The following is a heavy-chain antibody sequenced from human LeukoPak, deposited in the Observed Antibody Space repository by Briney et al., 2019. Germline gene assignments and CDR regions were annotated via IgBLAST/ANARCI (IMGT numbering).Heavy chain of an antibody. CDR2: ITSSSSYT. Sequence: PGGSLRLSCAASGFTFSDYYMSWIRQAPGKGLEWVSYITSSSSYTNYADSVKGRFTISRDNAKNSLYLQMNSLRAEDTAVYYCASPGGSGESDAFDIWGQGTMVTVSS. V-gene: IGHV3-11*06. J-gene: IGHJ3*02. CDR3: ASPGGSGESDAFDI. D-gene: IGHD3-10*01. CDR1: GFTFSDYY.